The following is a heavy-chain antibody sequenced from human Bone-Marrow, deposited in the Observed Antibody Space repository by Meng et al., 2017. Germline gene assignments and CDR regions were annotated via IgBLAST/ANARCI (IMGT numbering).Heavy chain of an antibody. Sequence: SVKVSCKASGGTFSSYAISWVRQAPGQALEWMGGIIPIFGTANYAQKFQGRVTITADESTSTAYMELSSLRSEDTAVYYCARDPRYTDTYGMDVWGQGNMVTVSS. D-gene: IGHD5-18*01. CDR1: GGTFSSYA. CDR2: IIPIFGTA. J-gene: IGHJ6*02. CDR3: ARDPRYTDTYGMDV. V-gene: IGHV1-69*13.